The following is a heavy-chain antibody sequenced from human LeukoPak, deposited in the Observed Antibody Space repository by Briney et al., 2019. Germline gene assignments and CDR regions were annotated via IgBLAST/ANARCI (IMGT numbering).Heavy chain of an antibody. J-gene: IGHJ4*02. D-gene: IGHD2-2*01. Sequence: PSETLSLTCSVSGGPMSSYYWSWIRQPPGKGLEWIGYIYYSGNTNYNPSLKSRVTISVDTSKNQFSLKVSSVTAADTAVYYCARHDFPALPFDYWGQGTLVTVSS. CDR3: ARHDFPALPFDY. CDR2: IYYSGNT. V-gene: IGHV4-59*08. CDR1: GGPMSSYY.